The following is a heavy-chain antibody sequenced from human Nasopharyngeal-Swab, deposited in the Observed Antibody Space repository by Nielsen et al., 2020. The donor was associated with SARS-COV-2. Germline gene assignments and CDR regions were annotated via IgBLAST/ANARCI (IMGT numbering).Heavy chain of an antibody. CDR2: ISWNSAGL. CDR1: GFNFGDYA. J-gene: IGHJ4*02. CDR3: AKAFPTDY. V-gene: IGHV3-9*01. Sequence: GGSLRLSCAASGFNFGDYAMHWVRQAPGKGLEWVSGISWNSAGLGYADSVKGRFTISRDSAKNSLYLQMNSLRPEDTALYYCAKAFPTDYWGQGTLVTVSS.